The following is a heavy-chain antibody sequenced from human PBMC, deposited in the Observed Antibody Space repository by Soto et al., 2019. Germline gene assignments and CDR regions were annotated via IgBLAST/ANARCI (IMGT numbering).Heavy chain of an antibody. J-gene: IGHJ4*02. D-gene: IGHD5-18*01. Sequence: PGGSLGLSCAVSGVTLTNVWMNWVRQAPGKGPEWVGRIKSNTDGGTTDYAAPVKGRFTVSRDDSENTLYLQMNSLKTEDTAVYYCSHGYYQYFNSWGQGTLVTVSS. CDR2: IKSNTDGGTT. V-gene: IGHV3-15*07. CDR1: GVTLTNVW. CDR3: SHGYYQYFNS.